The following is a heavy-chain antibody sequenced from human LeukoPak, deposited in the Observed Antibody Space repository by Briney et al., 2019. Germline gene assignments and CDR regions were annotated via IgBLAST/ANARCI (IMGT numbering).Heavy chain of an antibody. D-gene: IGHD6-13*01. V-gene: IGHV3-48*03. CDR1: GFSFGSYS. Sequence: GGSLRLSCAASGFSFGSYSMNWVRQAPGKELEWVSYISSRGSSIYYADSVKGRFTISRDNAKNSLYLQMSSLRVEDTAVYYCARGAAGGDFDYWGQGTLVTVSS. CDR2: ISSRGSSI. CDR3: ARGAAGGDFDY. J-gene: IGHJ4*02.